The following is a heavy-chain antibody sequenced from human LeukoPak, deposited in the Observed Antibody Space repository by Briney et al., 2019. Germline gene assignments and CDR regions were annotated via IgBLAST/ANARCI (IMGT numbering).Heavy chain of an antibody. Sequence: SETLSLTCTVSGGSISSSSYYWGWIRPPPGTGLEWIGSIYYSGSTYYNPSLKSRVTISVDTSKNQFSLKLSSVTATDTAVYFCMTHLDSQKGYYFDYWGQGALVTVSS. CDR2: IYYSGST. CDR1: GGSISSSSYY. J-gene: IGHJ4*02. CDR3: MTHLDSQKGYYFDY. D-gene: IGHD3-3*01. V-gene: IGHV4-39*01.